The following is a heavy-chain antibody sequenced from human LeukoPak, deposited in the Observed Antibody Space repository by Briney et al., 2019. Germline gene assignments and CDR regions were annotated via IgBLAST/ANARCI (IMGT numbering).Heavy chain of an antibody. V-gene: IGHV3-30*04. Sequence: QPGRSLRLSCAASGFTFSSYAMHWVRQAPGKGLEWVAVISYDGSNKYYADSVKGRFTISRDNSKNTLYLQMNSLRAEDTAVYYCARYGIAARPGAPNLDYYYYMDVWGKGTTVTVSS. CDR2: ISYDGSNK. CDR3: ARYGIAARPGAPNLDYYYYMDV. D-gene: IGHD6-6*01. CDR1: GFTFSSYA. J-gene: IGHJ6*03.